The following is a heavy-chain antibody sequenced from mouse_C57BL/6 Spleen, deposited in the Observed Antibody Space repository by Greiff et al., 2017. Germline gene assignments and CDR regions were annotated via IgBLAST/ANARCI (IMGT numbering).Heavy chain of an antibody. V-gene: IGHV1-66*01. CDR2: IYPGSGNT. J-gene: IGHJ1*03. CDR3: ARASAITTVVDWYFDV. D-gene: IGHD1-1*01. Sequence: QVQLQQSGPELVKPGASVKISCKASGYSFTSYYIHWVKQRPGQGLEWIGWIYPGSGNTKYNEKFKGKATLTADTASSTAYMQLSSLTSEDSAVYYCARASAITTVVDWYFDVWGTGTTVTVSS. CDR1: GYSFTSYY.